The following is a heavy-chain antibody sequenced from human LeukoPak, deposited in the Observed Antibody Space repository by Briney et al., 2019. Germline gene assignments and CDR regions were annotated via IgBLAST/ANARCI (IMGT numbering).Heavy chain of an antibody. CDR3: AKLSGRDFYFDY. D-gene: IGHD2-21*02. J-gene: IGHJ4*02. CDR1: GFTFSSYG. Sequence: PGRSLRLSCAASGFTFSSYGMHWVRQAPGKGLEWVAVISYDGSNKYYADSVKGRFTISRDNSKNTLYLQMNSLRAEDTAVYYCAKLSGRDFYFDYWGQGTLVTVSS. CDR2: ISYDGSNK. V-gene: IGHV3-30*18.